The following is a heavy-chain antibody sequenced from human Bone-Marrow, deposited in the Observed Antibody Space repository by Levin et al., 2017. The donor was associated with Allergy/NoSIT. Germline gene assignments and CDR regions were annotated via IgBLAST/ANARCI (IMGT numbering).Heavy chain of an antibody. CDR1: GFTFTDYY. V-gene: IGHV1-2*02. J-gene: IGHJ4*02. Sequence: ASVKVSCKTSGFTFTDYYLHWVRQAPGQGLEWMGWINPNTGVTNYAQRFQGRVTMTRDTSINKAYMELTWLKSDDTAVIYCARGGSRLSDWGQGTLVTVSS. CDR2: INPNTGVT. D-gene: IGHD2-15*01. CDR3: ARGGSRLSD.